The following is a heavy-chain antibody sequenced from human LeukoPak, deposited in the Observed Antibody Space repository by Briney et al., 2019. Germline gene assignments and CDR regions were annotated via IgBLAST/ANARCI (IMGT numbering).Heavy chain of an antibody. Sequence: GSSVKVSCKASGGTFSSYAISWVRQAPGQGLEWMGGIIPIFGTANYAQKFQGRVTITADKSTSTAYMGLSSLRSEDTAVYYCARDTVTHDAFDIWGQGTMVTVSS. J-gene: IGHJ3*02. CDR2: IIPIFGTA. CDR3: ARDTVTHDAFDI. CDR1: GGTFSSYA. D-gene: IGHD4-17*01. V-gene: IGHV1-69*06.